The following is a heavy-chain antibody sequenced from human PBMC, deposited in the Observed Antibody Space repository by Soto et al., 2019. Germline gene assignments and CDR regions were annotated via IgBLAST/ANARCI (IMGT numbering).Heavy chain of an antibody. Sequence: LRLSCAASGFPFSIYAMSWVRQAPGKGLEWVSAISGSGGSTYYADSVKGRFTTSGDNSKNTLYLQMNSVRAEDTAVYYCAKDEERSAAAGTDYWGQGTLVTVSS. CDR1: GFPFSIYA. CDR3: AKDEERSAAAGTDY. J-gene: IGHJ4*02. V-gene: IGHV3-23*01. CDR2: ISGSGGST. D-gene: IGHD6-13*01.